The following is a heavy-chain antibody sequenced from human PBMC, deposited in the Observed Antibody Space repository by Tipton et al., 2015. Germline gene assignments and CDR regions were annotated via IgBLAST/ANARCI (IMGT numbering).Heavy chain of an antibody. CDR3: ARIRGRYVLDH. Sequence: GLVKPSENLSLTCTVSGGSVTSGSYYWSWIRQPPGKGLEWIGYISYSGTTNYNPSLNNRVTISVDTSKNQFFLRMTPVTAADTAVYYCARIRGRYVLDHWGQGTLVTVSS. CDR2: ISYSGTT. CDR1: GGSVTSGSYY. V-gene: IGHV4-61*01. J-gene: IGHJ4*02. D-gene: IGHD3-16*01.